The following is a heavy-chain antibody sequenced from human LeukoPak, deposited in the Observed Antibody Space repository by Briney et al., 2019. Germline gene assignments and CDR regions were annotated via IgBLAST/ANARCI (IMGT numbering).Heavy chain of an antibody. D-gene: IGHD3-10*01. CDR2: ISYDGSNK. CDR1: GFTFSSYG. J-gene: IGHJ4*02. CDR3: AKARYYYGSGRSYYFDY. Sequence: GGSLRLSCAAPGFTFSSYGMHWVRQAPGKGLEWVAVISYDGSNKYYADSVKGRFTISRDNSKNTLYLQMNSLRAEDTAVYYCAKARYYYGSGRSYYFDYWGQGTLVTVSS. V-gene: IGHV3-30*18.